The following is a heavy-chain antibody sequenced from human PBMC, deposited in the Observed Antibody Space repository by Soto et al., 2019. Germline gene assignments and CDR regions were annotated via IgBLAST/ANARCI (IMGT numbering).Heavy chain of an antibody. Sequence: EVQLVESGGGLVQPGGSLRLSCAASGFSFSTYSMNWVRQAPGKGLEWVSYISSRSYTIYYVDSVKGRFTISRDNAKNSLYLQMNCLRDEDTSVYYSPRVGRSSDNGMDVWGQGTTVTVSS. CDR3: PRVGRSSDNGMDV. D-gene: IGHD6-6*01. CDR1: GFSFSTYS. CDR2: ISSRSYTI. V-gene: IGHV3-48*02. J-gene: IGHJ6*02.